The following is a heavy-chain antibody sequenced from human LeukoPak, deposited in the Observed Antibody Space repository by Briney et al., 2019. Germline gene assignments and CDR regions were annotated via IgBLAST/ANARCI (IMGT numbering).Heavy chain of an antibody. CDR3: AREGIIMVRGGFDY. CDR2: IYYSGST. CDR1: GGSISSYY. D-gene: IGHD3-10*01. V-gene: IGHV4-59*01. Sequence: SETLSLTCTVSGGSISSYYWSWIRQPPGKGLEWIGYIYYSGSTNYNPSLKSRVTISVDTSKNQFSLKLSSVTAADTAVYYCAREGIIMVRGGFDYWGQGTLVTVSS. J-gene: IGHJ4*02.